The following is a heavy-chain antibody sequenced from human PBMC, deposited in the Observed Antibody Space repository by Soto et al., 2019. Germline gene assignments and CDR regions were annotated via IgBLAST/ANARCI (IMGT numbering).Heavy chain of an antibody. CDR1: GGTFSSYA. D-gene: IGHD4-17*01. CDR2: IIAINGNA. Sequence: SVKVSCKASGGTFSSYAISWVRQAPGQRLEWMGWIIAINGNANYAQKFQGRVTITTDTSASTAYMELSSLRSEDTAVYYCARIYGDYVPFFDYWGQGTLVTVSS. J-gene: IGHJ4*02. V-gene: IGHV1-69*10. CDR3: ARIYGDYVPFFDY.